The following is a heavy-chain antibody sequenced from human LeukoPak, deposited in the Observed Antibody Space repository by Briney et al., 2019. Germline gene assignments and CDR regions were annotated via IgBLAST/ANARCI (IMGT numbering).Heavy chain of an antibody. J-gene: IGHJ4*02. Sequence: PGGSLRLSCAASGFTFSSYWMHWVRQAPGKGLVWVSGINTDGSSTNYADSVKGRFTISRDNSKNMLYLQMNSLRAEDTAVYYCAKDDCTNGVCYFDYWGQGTLVTVSS. D-gene: IGHD2-8*01. CDR2: INTDGSST. CDR3: AKDDCTNGVCYFDY. V-gene: IGHV3-74*01. CDR1: GFTFSSYW.